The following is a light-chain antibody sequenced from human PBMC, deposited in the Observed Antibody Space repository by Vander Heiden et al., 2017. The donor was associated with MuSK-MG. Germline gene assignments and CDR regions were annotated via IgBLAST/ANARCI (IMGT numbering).Light chain of an antibody. V-gene: IGKV1-39*01. CDR3: QQTDNFPRT. J-gene: IGKJ4*01. CDR2: AAS. CDR1: QSIASY. Sequence: DIQLTQSPSSLSASVGDRVTITCRASQSIASYLSWYQQKPGKAPKLLIYAASSLQGGGPSRFSGSGSWTDFTLTISRLQPEDFATYFCQQTDNFPRTFGRGTKVEIK.